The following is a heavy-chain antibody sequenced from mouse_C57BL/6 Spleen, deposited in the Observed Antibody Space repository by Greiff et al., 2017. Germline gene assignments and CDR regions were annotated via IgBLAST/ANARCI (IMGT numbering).Heavy chain of an antibody. CDR2: IYPGSGST. Sequence: QVQLQQSGAELVKPGASVKMSCKASGYTFTSYWITWVKQRPGQGLEWIGDIYPGSGSTNYNEKFKSKATLTVDTSSSTAYMQLSSLTSEDSAVYDCALIYYDYDGYYFDYWGQGTTRTVSS. D-gene: IGHD2-4*01. V-gene: IGHV1-55*01. CDR3: ALIYYDYDGYYFDY. J-gene: IGHJ2*01. CDR1: GYTFTSYW.